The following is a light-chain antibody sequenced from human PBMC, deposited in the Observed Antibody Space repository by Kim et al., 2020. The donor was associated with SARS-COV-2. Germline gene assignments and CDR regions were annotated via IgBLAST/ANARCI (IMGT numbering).Light chain of an antibody. CDR1: QSVSSW. CDR2: KAS. V-gene: IGKV1-5*03. CDR3: QQYKTSWT. J-gene: IGKJ1*01. Sequence: DIQMTQSPSTLSASIGDTVTITCRASQSVSSWLAWYQQTPGKAPKLLIYKASNLESGVPSRFSGSGSGTEFTLTIRSLQPDDFATYYCQQYKTSWTFGQGTKVDIK.